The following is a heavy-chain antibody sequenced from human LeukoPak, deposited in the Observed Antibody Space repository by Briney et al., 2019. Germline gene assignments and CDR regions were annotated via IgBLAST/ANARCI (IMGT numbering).Heavy chain of an antibody. CDR3: ARAEAGNFDY. Sequence: PSETLSLTCAISGGSISSYYWSWIRQPPGKGLEWIGYIYYSGSTNYNPSLKSRVTISVDTSKNQFSLKLSSVTAADTAVYYCARAEAGNFDYWGQGTLVTVSS. V-gene: IGHV4-59*01. CDR1: GGSISSYY. D-gene: IGHD6-19*01. J-gene: IGHJ4*02. CDR2: IYYSGST.